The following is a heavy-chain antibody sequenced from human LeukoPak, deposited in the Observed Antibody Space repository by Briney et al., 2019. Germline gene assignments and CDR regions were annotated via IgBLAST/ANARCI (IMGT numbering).Heavy chain of an antibody. V-gene: IGHV4-38-2*02. Sequence: SETLSLTCTVSGYSISSGYYWGWIRQPPGKGLEWIGSIYHSGSTSYNPSLKSRVTISVDTSKNPFSLKLSSVTAADTAVYYCARGPRFLFGVVIKNWFDPWGQGTLVTVSS. J-gene: IGHJ5*02. CDR3: ARGPRFLFGVVIKNWFDP. CDR1: GYSISSGYY. CDR2: IYHSGST. D-gene: IGHD3-3*01.